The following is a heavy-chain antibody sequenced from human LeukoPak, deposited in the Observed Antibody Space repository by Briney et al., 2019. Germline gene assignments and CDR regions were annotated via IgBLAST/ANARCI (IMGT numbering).Heavy chain of an antibody. CDR3: ASFASLVVVISAFDY. CDR1: GGSISSSSYY. J-gene: IGHJ4*02. V-gene: IGHV4-39*07. Sequence: SETLSLTCTVSGGSISSSSYYWGWIRQPPGKGPEWIGSIYYSGSTYYNPSLKSRVTISVDTSKNQFSLKLSSVTAADTAVYYCASFASLVVVISAFDYWGQGTLVTVSS. CDR2: IYYSGST. D-gene: IGHD3-22*01.